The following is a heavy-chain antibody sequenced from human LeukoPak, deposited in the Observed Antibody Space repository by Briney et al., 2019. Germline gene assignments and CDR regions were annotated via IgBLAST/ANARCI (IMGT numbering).Heavy chain of an antibody. Sequence: SETLSLTCTVSGGSISSYYWGWIRQPPGKGLEWIGSIYYSGSTYYNPSLKSRVTISVDTSKNQFSLKLSSVTAADTAVYYCARAFLSVQLLDFDYWGQGTLVTVSS. CDR3: ARAFLSVQLLDFDY. J-gene: IGHJ4*02. D-gene: IGHD2-2*01. CDR2: IYYSGST. V-gene: IGHV4-39*07. CDR1: GGSISSYY.